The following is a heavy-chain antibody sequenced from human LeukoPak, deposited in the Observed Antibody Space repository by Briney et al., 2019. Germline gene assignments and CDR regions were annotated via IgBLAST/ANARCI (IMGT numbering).Heavy chain of an antibody. D-gene: IGHD2-2*01. CDR3: ARGLYCSSSTSCYDYGLDV. V-gene: IGHV1-69*01. J-gene: IGHJ6*02. CDR1: GGTFRSYG. Sequence: SVKVSCRTSGGTFRSYGLNWVRQAPGQGLEWMGGFIPILGTPRYAQNLQGRVTITADESTSTGYMELSSLRDEDTAVYYCARGLYCSSSTSCYDYGLDVWGQGTTVTVSS. CDR2: FIPILGTP.